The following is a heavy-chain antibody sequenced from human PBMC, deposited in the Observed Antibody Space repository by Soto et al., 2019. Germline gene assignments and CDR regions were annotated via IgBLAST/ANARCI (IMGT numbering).Heavy chain of an antibody. CDR3: ARRARPDFYYMDV. J-gene: IGHJ6*03. Sequence: EVQLAESGGGLAQPGGSLRLSCAASGFTLSGYAMDWVRQAPGKGLEYVSGFSSNGVGTYYANSVQGRFTICRDNSKNTVYLQMGSLRPEDMAVYYCARRARPDFYYMDVWGKGTTVTVSS. V-gene: IGHV3-64*01. D-gene: IGHD6-6*01. CDR1: GFTLSGYA. CDR2: FSSNGVGT.